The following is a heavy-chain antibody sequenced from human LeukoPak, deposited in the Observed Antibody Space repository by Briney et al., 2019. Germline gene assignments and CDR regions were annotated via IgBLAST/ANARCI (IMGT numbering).Heavy chain of an antibody. D-gene: IGHD3-16*02. Sequence: SVKVSCKASRGTFSSYAISWVRQAPGQGLEWMGGIIPIFGTANYAQKFQGKVTITTDESTSTAYMELSSLRSEDTAVYYCAREVSIHAFDIWGQGTMVTVSS. CDR2: IIPIFGTA. CDR3: AREVSIHAFDI. V-gene: IGHV1-69*05. J-gene: IGHJ3*02. CDR1: RGTFSSYA.